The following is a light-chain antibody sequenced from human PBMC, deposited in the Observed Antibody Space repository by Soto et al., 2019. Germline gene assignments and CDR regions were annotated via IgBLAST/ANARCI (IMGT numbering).Light chain of an antibody. J-gene: IGKJ5*01. CDR3: QQSYSSPIT. Sequence: DIQMTQSPSSLSASVGDRVTITFRSSQSISNYFNWYQQKPGKAPKLLIYSASSLESGVPSRFSGSGSGTDFTLTITSLQHEDFATYYCQQSYSSPITFGQGTRMEMK. V-gene: IGKV1-39*01. CDR1: QSISNY. CDR2: SAS.